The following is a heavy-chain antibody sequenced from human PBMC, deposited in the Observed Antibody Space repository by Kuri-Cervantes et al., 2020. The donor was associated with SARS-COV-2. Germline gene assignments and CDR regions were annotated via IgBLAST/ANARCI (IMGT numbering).Heavy chain of an antibody. CDR1: GFTFSSYA. V-gene: IGHV3-30-3*01. J-gene: IGHJ4*02. CDR2: ISYDGSNK. CDR3: ARDHRIAVAALDY. D-gene: IGHD6-19*01. Sequence: GESLKISCAASGFTFSSYAMHWVRQAPGKGLEWVAVISYDGSNKYYADSVKGRFTISRDNSKNTLYLQMNSLRAEDTAVYYCARDHRIAVAALDYWGQGTLVTVPQ.